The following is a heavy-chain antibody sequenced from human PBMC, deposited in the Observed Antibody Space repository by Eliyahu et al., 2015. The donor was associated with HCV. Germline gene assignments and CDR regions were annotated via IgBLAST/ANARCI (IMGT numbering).Heavy chain of an antibody. D-gene: IGHD6-19*01. V-gene: IGHV3-21*01. CDR3: ARGVQWLVLGGVDY. J-gene: IGHJ4*02. CDR1: GFTXSSYS. Sequence: EVQLVESGGGLVKPGGSLRLSCAASGFTXSSYSMXXVRQAPGKGLEWVSSISSSSSYIYYADSVKGRFTISRDNAKNSLYLQMNSLRAEDTAVYYCARGVQWLVLGGVDYWGQGTLVTVSS. CDR2: ISSSSSYI.